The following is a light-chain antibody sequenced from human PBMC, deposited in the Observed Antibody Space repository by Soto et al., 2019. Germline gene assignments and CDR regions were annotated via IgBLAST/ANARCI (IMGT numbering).Light chain of an antibody. CDR1: QSVSSNY. CDR3: QQYDTSPST. CDR2: AAT. Sequence: DIVMTQSPCTLSLAPGERATISCRASQSVSSNYLSWYQQTPGQATSLLIYAATSRATVIPDRFSGRCSKTEIPLTISILEPELFTVYYCQQYDTSPSTFGQGTKLEIK. J-gene: IGKJ2*02. V-gene: IGKV3-20*01.